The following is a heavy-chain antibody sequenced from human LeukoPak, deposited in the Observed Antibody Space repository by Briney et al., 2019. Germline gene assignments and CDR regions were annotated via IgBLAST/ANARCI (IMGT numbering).Heavy chain of an antibody. D-gene: IGHD1-26*01. Sequence: GGSLTLSCAASGFTFSSYAMSWVRHAPGEGLEWVSAGSGSGGSTYYADSVKGRFTISRDNSKNTLYLQMISLRAEDTAVYCCAKGPSRRGELLGFWGQGTLVTVSS. CDR3: AKGPSRRGELLGF. J-gene: IGHJ4*02. CDR1: GFTFSSYA. CDR2: GSGSGGST. V-gene: IGHV3-23*01.